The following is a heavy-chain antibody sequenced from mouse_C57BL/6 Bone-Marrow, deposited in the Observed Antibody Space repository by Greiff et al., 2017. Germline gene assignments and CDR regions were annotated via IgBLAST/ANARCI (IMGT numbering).Heavy chain of an antibody. CDR2: IYPRSGNT. CDR1: GYTFTSSG. D-gene: IGHD2-4*01. J-gene: IGHJ2*01. V-gene: IGHV1-81*01. CDR3: ARWDDYDGGYFDY. Sequence: VMLVESGAELARPGASVKLSCKASGYTFTSSGISWVKQRTGQGLEWIGEIYPRSGNTYYNEKFKGKATLTADKSSSTAYMELRSLTSEDSAVYFCARWDDYDGGYFDYWGQGTTLTVSS.